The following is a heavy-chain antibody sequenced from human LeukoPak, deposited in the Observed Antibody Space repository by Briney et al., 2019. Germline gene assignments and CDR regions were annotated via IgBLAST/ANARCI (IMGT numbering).Heavy chain of an antibody. CDR3: AKDPLYSSSSSDY. D-gene: IGHD6-6*01. Sequence: GGSLRLSCAVSGFTFSSYAMSWVRQAPGKGLEWVSAISGSGGSTYYADSVKGRFTISRDNSKNTLYLQMNSLRAEDTAVYYCAKDPLYSSSSSDYWGQGTLVTVSS. CDR1: GFTFSSYA. J-gene: IGHJ4*02. CDR2: ISGSGGST. V-gene: IGHV3-23*01.